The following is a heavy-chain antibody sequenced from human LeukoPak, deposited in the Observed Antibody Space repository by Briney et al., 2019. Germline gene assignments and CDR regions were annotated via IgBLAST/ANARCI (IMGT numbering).Heavy chain of an antibody. CDR2: ISSSSSTI. CDR1: GFTFTSYP. V-gene: IGHV3-48*02. CDR3: ARDWWIFDS. D-gene: IGHD5-12*01. Sequence: GGSLRLSCAASGFTFTSYPMNWVRQAPGKGLEWISYISSSSSTIFYADSVKGQFTISRDNAHNSLYLQMNSLRDEDTAVYYCARDWWIFDSWGQGTLVTVSS. J-gene: IGHJ4*02.